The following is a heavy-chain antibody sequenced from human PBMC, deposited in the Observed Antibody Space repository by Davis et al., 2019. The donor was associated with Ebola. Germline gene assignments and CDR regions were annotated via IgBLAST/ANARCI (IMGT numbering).Heavy chain of an antibody. CDR3: AKSQKNQETWSGYREAFDI. CDR2: LSATGGRT. D-gene: IGHD3-3*01. J-gene: IGHJ3*02. V-gene: IGHV3-23*01. Sequence: PGGPLRPSCAALGFAFSSYAMTWFPHAPGKGLEWCSTLSATGGRTYFAAFVEGRITISRDNSKNTLYLQMSDLGAEATAVYYCAKSQKNQETWSGYREAFDIWCQGTMVTVSS. CDR1: GFAFSSYA.